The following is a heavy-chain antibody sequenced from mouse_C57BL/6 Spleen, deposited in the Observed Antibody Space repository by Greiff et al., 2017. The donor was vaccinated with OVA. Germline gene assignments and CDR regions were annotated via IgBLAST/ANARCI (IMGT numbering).Heavy chain of an antibody. Sequence: DVHLVESGPGLVKPSQSLSLTCSVTGYSITSGYYWNWIRQFPGNKLEWMGYISYDGSNNYNPSLKNRISITRDTSKNQFFLKLNSVTTEDTATYYCARGEGLWFYFDYWGQGTTLTVSS. CDR2: ISYDGSN. D-gene: IGHD2-2*01. V-gene: IGHV3-6*01. J-gene: IGHJ2*01. CDR1: GYSITSGYY. CDR3: ARGEGLWFYFDY.